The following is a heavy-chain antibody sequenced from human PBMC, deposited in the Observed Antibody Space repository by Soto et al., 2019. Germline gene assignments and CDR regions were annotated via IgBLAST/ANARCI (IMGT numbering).Heavy chain of an antibody. J-gene: IGHJ4*02. CDR3: AKVPPPSPGYSSSWFDY. CDR1: GFTFSSYA. CDR2: ISGSGGST. D-gene: IGHD6-13*01. V-gene: IGHV3-23*01. Sequence: GGSLRLSCAASGFTFSSYAMSWVRQAPGKGLEWVSAISGSGGSTYYADSVKGRFTISRDNSKNTLYLQMNSLRAEDTAVYYCAKVPPPSPGYSSSWFDYWGPGALVTVSS.